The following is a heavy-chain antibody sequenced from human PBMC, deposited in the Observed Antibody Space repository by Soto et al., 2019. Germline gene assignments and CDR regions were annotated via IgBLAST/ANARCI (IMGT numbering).Heavy chain of an antibody. CDR3: AKXMYNWXDGXXDY. V-gene: IGHV3-30*18. D-gene: IGHD1-1*01. Sequence: GESLKISCAASGFTFSSYGMHWVRQAPGKGLEWVAIISYDGINKYYANSMKGRFTISRDNSKNTLYLQMNSLRAEDTAVYYCAKXMYNWXDGXXDYWGQGTLVTVSS. CDR1: GFTFSSYG. J-gene: IGHJ4*02. CDR2: ISYDGINK.